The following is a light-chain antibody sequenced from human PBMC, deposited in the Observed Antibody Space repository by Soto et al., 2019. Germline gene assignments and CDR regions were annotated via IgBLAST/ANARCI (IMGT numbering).Light chain of an antibody. CDR2: AAS. J-gene: IGKJ4*01. CDR1: QSVTSNY. Sequence: EMLLTQSPGTLSWYQGERATLSCRASQSVTSNYLAWYQPKPGQAPRLLIYAASSRATAIPDRFSGSGSGTDFTLTISRLEIEDFAVYYCTHCQRYGDSPPLTFGGGTKVDIK. CDR3: THCQRYGDSPPLT. V-gene: IGKV3-20*01.